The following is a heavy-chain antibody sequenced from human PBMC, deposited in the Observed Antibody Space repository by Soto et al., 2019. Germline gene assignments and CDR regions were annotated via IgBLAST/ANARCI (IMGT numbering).Heavy chain of an antibody. CDR2: ISGSGGST. V-gene: IGHV3-23*01. J-gene: IGHJ4*01. D-gene: IGHD3-16*02. CDR1: GFTFSSYA. Sequence: EVQLLESGGGLVQPGGSLRLSCAASGFTFSSYAMSWVRQAPGKGLEWVSAISGSGGSTYYTDSVKGRFTISRDNSKKTLYLQMISLSAEETAVYHCAKDLHYDDVWGSYRYPGPGWAYWGHGTLVTVSS. CDR3: AKDLHYDDVWGSYRYPGPGWAY.